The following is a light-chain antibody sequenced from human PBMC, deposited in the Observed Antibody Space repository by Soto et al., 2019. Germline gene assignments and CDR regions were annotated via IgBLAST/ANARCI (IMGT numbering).Light chain of an antibody. V-gene: IGLV2-14*01. Sequence: QSALTQPISVSGSPGQSITISCTGNSNDIGSYDYVCWYQQHPGKAPRLLIHGVHDRSPGISGRFSASKSGLTASLTISGLQAEDEDDYSCTAFATDRIYLFGPETKVTAL. CDR3: TAFATDRIYL. CDR1: SNDIGSYDY. J-gene: IGLJ1*01. CDR2: GVH.